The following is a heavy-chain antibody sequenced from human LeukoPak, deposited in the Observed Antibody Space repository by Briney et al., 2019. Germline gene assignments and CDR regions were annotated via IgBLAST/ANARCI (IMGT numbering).Heavy chain of an antibody. CDR2: IYYNGST. CDR3: ARHGWSSGWLDY. V-gene: IGHV4-39*01. D-gene: IGHD6-19*01. J-gene: IGHJ4*02. CDR1: GGSISSSSYY. Sequence: SETLSLTCTVSGGSISSSSYYWRWIRQPPGGGLQWIGSIYYNGSTYYNPSLKSRVTISVDTSKNQFSLKLSSVTAADTAVYYCARHGWSSGWLDYWGQGTLVTVSS.